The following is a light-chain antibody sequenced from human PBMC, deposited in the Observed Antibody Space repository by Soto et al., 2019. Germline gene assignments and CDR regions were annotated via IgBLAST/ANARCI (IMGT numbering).Light chain of an antibody. CDR1: SGHSSYA. V-gene: IGLV4-69*01. CDR2: LNSDGRH. Sequence: QPVLTQSPSASASLGASVKLTCTLSSGHSSYAIAWHQQQPEKGPRYLMNLNSDGRHSKGDGIPDRFSGSSSGAERYLTISSLQSEDEADYYCQTWGTGIQIFGGGTKLTVL. J-gene: IGLJ2*01. CDR3: QTWGTGIQI.